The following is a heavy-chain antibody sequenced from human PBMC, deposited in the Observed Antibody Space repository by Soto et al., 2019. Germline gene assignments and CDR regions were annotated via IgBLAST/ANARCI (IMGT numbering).Heavy chain of an antibody. CDR3: ARDIAARPAYYYGMDV. CDR2: ISSSSSYI. CDR1: GFTFSSYS. V-gene: IGHV3-21*01. D-gene: IGHD6-6*01. Sequence: GGSLRLSCAASGFTFSSYSMNWVRQAPGKGLEWVSSISSSSSYIYYADSVKGRFTISRDNAKNSLYLQMNSLRAEDTAVYYCARDIAARPAYYYGMDVWGQGTTVTVSS. J-gene: IGHJ6*02.